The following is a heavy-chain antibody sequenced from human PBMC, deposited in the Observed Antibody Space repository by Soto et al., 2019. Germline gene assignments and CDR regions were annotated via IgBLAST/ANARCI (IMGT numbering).Heavy chain of an antibody. CDR2: IGGSGGTK. CDR3: ARDRGGDVGQFLFPDGFDL. Sequence: TGGSLSLSCAASGFTFSSYEMNWVRQAPGKGLEWISYIGGSGGTKYSADSVKGRFTISRDNAQNSLHLQMNSLRVEDTAVYYCARDRGGDVGQFLFPDGFDLWGQGTLVTVSS. J-gene: IGHJ3*01. V-gene: IGHV3-48*03. CDR1: GFTFSSYE. D-gene: IGHD3-10*01.